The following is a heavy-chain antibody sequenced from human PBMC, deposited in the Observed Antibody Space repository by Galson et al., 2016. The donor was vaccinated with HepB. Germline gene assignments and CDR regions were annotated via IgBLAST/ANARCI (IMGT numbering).Heavy chain of an antibody. J-gene: IGHJ4*02. V-gene: IGHV3-53*01. CDR2: VYTNGNR. CDR3: ARGGSHGGY. Sequence: SLRLSCAVSGVSVNSNYMSWVRQAPGKGLEWVSIVYTNGNRYYADSVKGRFTISRDNSQNTLYLQMNSLRADDTAVYYCARGGSHGGYWGQGTLVTVSS. D-gene: IGHD1-1*01. CDR1: GVSVNSNY.